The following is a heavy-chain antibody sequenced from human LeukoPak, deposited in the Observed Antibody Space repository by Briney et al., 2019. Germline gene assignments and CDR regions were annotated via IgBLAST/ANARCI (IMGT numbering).Heavy chain of an antibody. Sequence: GGSLRLSCAASGFTFRSFWMSWVRQAPGKRLEWVANIKQNGAEEYYMDSVKGRFTISRDNAKNSVYLQMNSLRVEDTAMYYCARYTAVSSPGVFDIWGQGTMVTVSS. CDR2: IKQNGAEE. CDR1: GFTFRSFW. D-gene: IGHD4-17*01. V-gene: IGHV3-7*03. CDR3: ARYTAVSSPGVFDI. J-gene: IGHJ3*02.